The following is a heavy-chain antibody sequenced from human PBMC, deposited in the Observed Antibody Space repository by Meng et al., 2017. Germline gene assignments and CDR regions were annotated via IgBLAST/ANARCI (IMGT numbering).Heavy chain of an antibody. CDR2: IYHSGST. D-gene: IGHD3-10*01. Sequence: GSLRLSCTVSGYSITSGYYWGWIRQPPGKGLEWIGSIYHSGSTYYNPSLKSRVTISVDTSKNQSSLKLSSVTAADTAVYYCARGATGPFGSGSYYNRRNSDAFDIWGQGTMVTVSS. CDR3: ARGATGPFGSGSYYNRRNSDAFDI. V-gene: IGHV4-38-2*02. J-gene: IGHJ3*02. CDR1: GYSITSGYY.